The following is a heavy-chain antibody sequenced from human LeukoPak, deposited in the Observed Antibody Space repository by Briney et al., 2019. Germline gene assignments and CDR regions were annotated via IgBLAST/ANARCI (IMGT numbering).Heavy chain of an antibody. CDR2: IYTGGST. J-gene: IGHJ4*02. D-gene: IGHD2-2*03. V-gene: IGHV3-53*01. Sequence: GGSLRLSCAASGFTVSSNYMSWVRQAPGKGLEWASVIYTGGSTYYADSVKGRFTISRDNSKNTLLLQMNILRAEDTAVYDCARDFGYCSTTSCYDQWGQGTLVTVSS. CDR1: GFTVSSNY. CDR3: ARDFGYCSTTSCYDQ.